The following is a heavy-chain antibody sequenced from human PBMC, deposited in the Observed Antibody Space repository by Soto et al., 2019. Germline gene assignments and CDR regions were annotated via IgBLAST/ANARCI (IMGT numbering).Heavy chain of an antibody. V-gene: IGHV3-23*01. CDR3: ATMNGYFEY. D-gene: IGHD3-22*01. J-gene: IGHJ4*02. Sequence: PGGSLTLSCADSGFRFSSYSMSWVRQTPGKGLEWVAAITATGDRTYYADSVTGRFTISRDNSKKTHYLQMTSLGAEDTAMYYCATMNGYFEYWGQGTPVTVSS. CDR2: ITATGDRT. CDR1: GFRFSSYS.